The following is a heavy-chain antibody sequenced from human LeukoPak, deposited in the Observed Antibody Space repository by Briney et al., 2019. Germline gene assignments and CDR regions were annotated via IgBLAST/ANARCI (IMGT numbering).Heavy chain of an antibody. CDR1: GFPFSFFE. CDR3: AKMPSTEIYYYYYMDV. J-gene: IGHJ6*03. Sequence: GGSLRLSCAVSGFPFSFFEINWVRQAPGKGLEWVSGISGSGGSTYYADSVKGRFTTSRDNSKNTLYLQMNSLRAEDTAVYYCAKMPSTEIYYYYYMDVWGKGTTVTVSS. CDR2: ISGSGGST. V-gene: IGHV3-23*01. D-gene: IGHD2-2*01.